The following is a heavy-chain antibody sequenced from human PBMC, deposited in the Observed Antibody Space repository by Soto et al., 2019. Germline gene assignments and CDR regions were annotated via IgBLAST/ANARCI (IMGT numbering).Heavy chain of an antibody. V-gene: IGHV4-61*08. CDR1: GGSISSGDYY. D-gene: IGHD5-18*01. J-gene: IGHJ6*02. Sequence: PSETLSLTCTVSGGSISSGDYYWSWIRQPPGKGLEWIGYIYYSGSTNYNPSLKSRVTISVDTSKNQFSLKLSSVTAADTVVYYCARADTAMVEDVWGQGTTVTVSS. CDR3: ARADTAMVEDV. CDR2: IYYSGST.